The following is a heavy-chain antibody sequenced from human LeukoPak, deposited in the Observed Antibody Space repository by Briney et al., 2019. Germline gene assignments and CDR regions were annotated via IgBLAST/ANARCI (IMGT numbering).Heavy chain of an antibody. J-gene: IGHJ4*02. CDR3: ARAFDY. Sequence: GVSLRLSCAASPFTFRSFDMNWVRQAPGKGLEWVAHISTGGSTKYYADSVKGRFTISRDDAKNSVYLQMNSLRADDTAVYYCARAFDYWGQGTLVTVAS. V-gene: IGHV3-48*03. CDR1: PFTFRSFD. CDR2: ISTGGSTK.